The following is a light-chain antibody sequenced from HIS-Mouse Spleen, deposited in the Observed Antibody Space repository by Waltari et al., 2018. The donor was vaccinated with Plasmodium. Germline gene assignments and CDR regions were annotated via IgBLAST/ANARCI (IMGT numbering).Light chain of an antibody. CDR1: QSISSY. CDR2: AAS. V-gene: IGKV1-39*01. J-gene: IGKJ4*01. CDR3: QQSYSTPPT. Sequence: DIQLTQSPSSLSASLADRVTITCRASQSISSYLNCYQQKQGKAPKLLIYAASSLQSGVPSRFSGSGSGTDFTLTISSLQPEDFATYYCQQSYSTPPTFGGGTKVEIK.